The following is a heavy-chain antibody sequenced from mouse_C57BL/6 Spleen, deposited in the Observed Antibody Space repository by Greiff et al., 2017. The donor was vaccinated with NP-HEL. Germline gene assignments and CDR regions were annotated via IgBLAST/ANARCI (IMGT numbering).Heavy chain of an antibody. V-gene: IGHV14-2*01. D-gene: IGHD1-1*01. CDR2: IDPEDGET. Sequence: VQLQQSGAELVKPGASVKLSCTASGFNIKDYYMHWVKQRTEQGLEWIGRIDPEDGETKYAPKFQGKATITADTSSNTAYLQLSNLTSEDTAVYYCSRETLLLQEYYFDYWGQGTTLTVSS. J-gene: IGHJ2*01. CDR3: SRETLLLQEYYFDY. CDR1: GFNIKDYY.